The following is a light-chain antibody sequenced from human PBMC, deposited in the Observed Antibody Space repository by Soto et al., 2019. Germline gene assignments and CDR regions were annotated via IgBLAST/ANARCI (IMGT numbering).Light chain of an antibody. V-gene: IGLV2-8*01. CDR1: SSDVGGYNY. CDR2: DVS. CDR3: SSDACSNNLVV. J-gene: IGLJ2*01. Sequence: QSALTQPPSASGSPGQSVTISCTGTSSDVGGYNYVSWYQQHPGKAPKLMIYDVSKRPSGVPDRVSCSKSGNTASLTVSGLQAEDEADYNCSSDACSNNLVVFGGGTKLTVL.